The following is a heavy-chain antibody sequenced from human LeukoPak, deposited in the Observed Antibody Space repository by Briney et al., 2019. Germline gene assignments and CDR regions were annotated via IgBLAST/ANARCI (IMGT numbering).Heavy chain of an antibody. V-gene: IGHV1-2*02. D-gene: IGHD4-17*01. CDR2: INPNSGGT. Sequence: VASVKVSCKASGYTFTGYYMHWVRQAPRQGLEWMGWINPNSGGTNYEQKFQGRVIMTRDTSISTAYMELSRLRFDDTAVYYCARHMTTANNWFDPWGQGTLVTVSS. CDR3: ARHMTTANNWFDP. J-gene: IGHJ5*02. CDR1: GYTFTGYY.